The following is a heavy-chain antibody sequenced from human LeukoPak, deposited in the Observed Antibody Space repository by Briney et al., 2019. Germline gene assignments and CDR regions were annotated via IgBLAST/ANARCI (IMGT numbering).Heavy chain of an antibody. V-gene: IGHV1-69*06. CDR2: IIPIFGTA. J-gene: IGHJ5*02. CDR3: ARDQDFHYYGSGSPIPWFDP. D-gene: IGHD3-10*01. CDR1: GGTFSSYA. Sequence: SVKVSCKASGGTFSSYAISWVRQAPGQGLEWMGGIIPIFGTANYAQEFQGRVTITADRSTSTAYMELSSLRSEDTAVYYCARDQDFHYYGSGSPIPWFDPWGQGTLVTVSS.